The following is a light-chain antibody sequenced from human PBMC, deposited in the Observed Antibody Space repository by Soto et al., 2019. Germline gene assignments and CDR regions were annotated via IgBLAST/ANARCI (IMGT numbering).Light chain of an antibody. CDR1: QSISDS. Sequence: IQMTQSPPSLSASVGDRVTITCRASQSISDSLAWYQQKPGKVPKLLIYAASTLLPGVPVRFSGTGTGTDFTLTISSLQPEDFATYYCQKYDSAPRTVGQGTKVEVK. CDR2: AAS. V-gene: IGKV1-27*01. CDR3: QKYDSAPRT. J-gene: IGKJ1*01.